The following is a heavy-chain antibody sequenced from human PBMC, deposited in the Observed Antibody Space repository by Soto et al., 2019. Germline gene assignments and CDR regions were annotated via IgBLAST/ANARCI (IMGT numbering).Heavy chain of an antibody. J-gene: IGHJ4*02. V-gene: IGHV3-23*01. Sequence: PGGFLRLSCAAAGFTFSSYAMSWVRQAPGKGLEWVSAIINSGTSTYYTDSVKGRFTISRDNSKNTLFLQMNSLRAEDTAVYYCAKEYGANWGYLDYWGQGTLVTVSS. D-gene: IGHD7-27*01. CDR2: IINSGTST. CDR3: AKEYGANWGYLDY. CDR1: GFTFSSYA.